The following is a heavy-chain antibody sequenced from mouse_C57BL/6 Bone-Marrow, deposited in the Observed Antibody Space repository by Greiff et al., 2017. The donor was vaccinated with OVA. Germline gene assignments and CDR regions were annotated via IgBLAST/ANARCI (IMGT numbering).Heavy chain of an antibody. CDR2: IDPSDSYT. J-gene: IGHJ3*01. D-gene: IGHD4-1*01. V-gene: IGHV1-50*01. CDR1: GYTFTSYW. CDR3: ARIRLGLVAY. Sequence: QVQLQQPGAELVKPGASVKLSCKASGYTFTSYWMQWVKQRPGQGLEWIGEIDPSDSYTNYNQKFKGKATLTVDTSSSTAYMQLSSLTSEDSAVYYCARIRLGLVAYWGQGTLVTVSA.